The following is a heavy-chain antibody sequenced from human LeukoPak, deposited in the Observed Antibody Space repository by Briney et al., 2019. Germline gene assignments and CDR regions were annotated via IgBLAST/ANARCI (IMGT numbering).Heavy chain of an antibody. V-gene: IGHV3-11*01. D-gene: IGHD5-12*01. Sequence: GGSLRLSCAASGFTFSDYYMSWIRQAPGKGLEWVSYISSSGSTIYYAGSVKGRFTISRDNAKNSLYLQMNSLRAEDTAVYYCARDLSGYKYYFDYWGQGTLVTVSS. CDR1: GFTFSDYY. CDR2: ISSSGSTI. J-gene: IGHJ4*02. CDR3: ARDLSGYKYYFDY.